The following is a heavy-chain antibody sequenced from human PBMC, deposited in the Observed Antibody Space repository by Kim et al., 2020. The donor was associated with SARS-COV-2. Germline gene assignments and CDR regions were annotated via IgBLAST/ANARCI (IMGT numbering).Heavy chain of an antibody. J-gene: IGHJ4*02. CDR3: AREWDY. Sequence: GGSLRLSCAASGFTFSNYWMSWVRQAPGKWLEWVANIKEDGSEKHFLDSVKGRFTISRDNAQNLLYLQMHNLRAEDTAVDYCAREWDYWGQGTLVTISS. V-gene: IGHV3-7*01. CDR1: GFTFSNYW. CDR2: IKEDGSEK.